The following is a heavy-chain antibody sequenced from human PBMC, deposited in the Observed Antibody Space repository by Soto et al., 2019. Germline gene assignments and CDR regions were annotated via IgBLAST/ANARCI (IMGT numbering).Heavy chain of an antibody. CDR2: ISTDGSIT. CDR1: GFTFSTYW. V-gene: IGHV3-74*01. J-gene: IGHJ4*02. Sequence: EVQLVESGGGLVQPGGSLRLSCAASGFTFSTYWMHWLRQVPGKGLMWVSRISTDGSITAYADSVKGRFTVSRDNAKNTLYLQMNSLRADDTAVYYCARHIDGVDYWGQGTLVTVSS. CDR3: ARHIDGVDY.